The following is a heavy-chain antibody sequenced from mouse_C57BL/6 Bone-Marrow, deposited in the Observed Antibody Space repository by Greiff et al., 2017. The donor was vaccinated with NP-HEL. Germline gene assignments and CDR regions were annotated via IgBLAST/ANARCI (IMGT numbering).Heavy chain of an antibody. Sequence: QVQLQQSGAELVRPGSSVKLSCKASGYTFTSYWMDWVKQRPGQGLEWIGNIYPSDSETHYNQKFKDKATLTVDKSSSTAYMQLSSLTSEDSAVYYCARPVYYYGSSSYAMDYWGQGTSVTVSS. V-gene: IGHV1-61*01. D-gene: IGHD1-1*01. J-gene: IGHJ4*01. CDR3: ARPVYYYGSSSYAMDY. CDR1: GYTFTSYW. CDR2: IYPSDSET.